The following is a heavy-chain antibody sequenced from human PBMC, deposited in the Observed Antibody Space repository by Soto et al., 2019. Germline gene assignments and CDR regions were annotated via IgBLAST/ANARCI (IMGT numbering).Heavy chain of an antibody. V-gene: IGHV1-69*12. CDR2: IIPIFGTA. Sequence: QVQLVQSGAEVKKPGSSVKVSCKASGGTFSSYAISWVRQAPGQGLEWMGGIIPIFGTANYAQKFQGRVTITADESTSTVYMELSSLGSEDTAVYYCARGPRVVAATPVYFDYWGQGTLVTVSS. D-gene: IGHD2-15*01. CDR3: ARGPRVVAATPVYFDY. CDR1: GGTFSSYA. J-gene: IGHJ4*02.